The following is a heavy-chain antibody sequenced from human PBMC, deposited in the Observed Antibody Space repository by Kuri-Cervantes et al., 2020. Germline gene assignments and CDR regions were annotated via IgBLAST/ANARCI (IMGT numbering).Heavy chain of an antibody. Sequence: SETLSLTCTVSGYSISSGYYWGWIRQPPGKGLEWIGSVYHSGSTYYNPSLKSRVTISVDTSKNQFSLELSSVTAADTAVYYCARSSAAGTIDPWGQGTLVTVSS. D-gene: IGHD6-13*01. J-gene: IGHJ5*02. CDR2: VYHSGST. CDR3: ARSSAAGTIDP. V-gene: IGHV4-38-2*02. CDR1: GYSISSGYY.